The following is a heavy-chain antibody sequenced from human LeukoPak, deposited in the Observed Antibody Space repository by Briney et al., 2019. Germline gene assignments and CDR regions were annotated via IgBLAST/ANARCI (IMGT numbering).Heavy chain of an antibody. CDR1: GGSIGSSSYY. CDR2: IYYSGST. J-gene: IGHJ4*02. V-gene: IGHV4-39*01. CDR3: ARRSSGWRPFDY. Sequence: PSETLSLTCTVSGGSIGSSSYYWGWIRQPPGKGLEWIGSIYYSGSTYYNPSLKSRVTISVDTSKNQFSLKLSSVTAADTAVYYCARRSSGWRPFDYWGQGTLVTVSS. D-gene: IGHD6-19*01.